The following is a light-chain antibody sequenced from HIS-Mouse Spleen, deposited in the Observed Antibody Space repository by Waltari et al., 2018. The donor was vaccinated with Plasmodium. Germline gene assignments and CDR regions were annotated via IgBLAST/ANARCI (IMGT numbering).Light chain of an antibody. CDR1: SSDAGGYTY. J-gene: IGLJ3*02. Sequence: QSALTQPASVSGSPGPSITISCTGTSSDAGGYTYVSWYQQHPGKAPKLMIYDVRNRPSGVSNRFSGSKSGNTASLTISGLQAEDEADYYCSSYTSSSTRVFGGGTKLTVL. V-gene: IGLV2-14*03. CDR2: DVR. CDR3: SSYTSSSTRV.